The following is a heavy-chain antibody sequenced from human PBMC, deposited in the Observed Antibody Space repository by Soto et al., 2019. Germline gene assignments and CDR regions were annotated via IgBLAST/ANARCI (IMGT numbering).Heavy chain of an antibody. CDR3: ARGRRVLGYCSCGSCLSAYYMDV. V-gene: IGHV1-8*02. Sequence: ASVKVSCKASGYTFTGYYMHWVRQAPGQGLEWMGWMNPNSGNTGYAQKFQGRVTMTRNTSISTAYMELSSLRSEDTAVYYCARGRRVLGYCSCGSCLSAYYMDVWGKGTTVTVSS. CDR1: GYTFTGYY. J-gene: IGHJ6*03. CDR2: MNPNSGNT. D-gene: IGHD2-15*01.